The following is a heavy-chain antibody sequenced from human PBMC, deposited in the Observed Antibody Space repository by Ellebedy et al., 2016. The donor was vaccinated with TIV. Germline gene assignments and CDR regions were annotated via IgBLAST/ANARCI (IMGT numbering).Heavy chain of an antibody. J-gene: IGHJ6*03. CDR1: GYSFTNYW. Sequence: KVSCKGSGYSFTNYWIGWVRQMPGKGLEWMGIIHPGDSETRYSPSFQGQVSMSADKSISTAYLQWSSLKASDTAMYYCARPNMGYYYMDVWGEGTTVTVSS. V-gene: IGHV5-51*01. D-gene: IGHD2/OR15-2a*01. CDR3: ARPNMGYYYMDV. CDR2: IHPGDSET.